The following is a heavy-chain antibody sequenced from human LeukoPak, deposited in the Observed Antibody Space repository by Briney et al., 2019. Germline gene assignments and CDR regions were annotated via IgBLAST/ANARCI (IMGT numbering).Heavy chain of an antibody. CDR3: ARDFDIVVVPAAIGGGAFDY. J-gene: IGHJ4*02. CDR2: INPSGGST. V-gene: IGHV1-46*01. Sequence: ASVKVSCKASGYTFTSYYMHWVRQAPGQGLEWMGIINPSGGSTSYAQKFQGRVTMTRDTSTSTVYMELSSLRSEDTAVYYCARDFDIVVVPAAIGGGAFDYWGQGTLVTVSS. CDR1: GYTFTSYY. D-gene: IGHD2-2*02.